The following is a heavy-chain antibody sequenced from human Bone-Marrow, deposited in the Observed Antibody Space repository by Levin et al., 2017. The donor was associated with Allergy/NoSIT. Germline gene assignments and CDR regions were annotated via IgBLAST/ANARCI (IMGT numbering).Heavy chain of an antibody. V-gene: IGHV4-31*03. CDR3: AREIKAAYLGSGSPSYVDP. D-gene: IGHD3-10*01. CDR2: IYYSGTT. Sequence: RTSETLSLTCSVSGGSIASGHYYWSWIRQYPGKGLEWIGYIYYSGTTYYSPSLESRVTISIDKSANQFTLRMTSVTAADTAGYYCAREIKAAYLGSGSPSYVDPWGQGTLVTVSS. CDR1: GGSIASGHYY. J-gene: IGHJ5*02.